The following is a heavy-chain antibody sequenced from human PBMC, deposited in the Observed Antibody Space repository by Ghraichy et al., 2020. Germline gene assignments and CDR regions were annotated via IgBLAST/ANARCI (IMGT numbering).Heavy chain of an antibody. CDR1: GFTFNNYA. J-gene: IGHJ1*01. D-gene: IGHD6-19*01. V-gene: IGHV3-23*01. CDR3: AKTGGSGWPEYFHH. CDR2: ISGSGGST. Sequence: GGSLRLSCAASGFTFNNYAMSWVRQAPGKGLEWVSSISGSGGSTYNADSVKGRFTISRDNSENTLYLQMDSLRAEDTAVYFCAKTGGSGWPEYFHHWGQGTLVPVSS.